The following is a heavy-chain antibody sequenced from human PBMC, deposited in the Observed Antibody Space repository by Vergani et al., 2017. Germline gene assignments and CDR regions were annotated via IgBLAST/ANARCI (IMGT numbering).Heavy chain of an antibody. D-gene: IGHD6-19*01. CDR3: ARGRGYSSGWSSQYYFDY. CDR1: GGTFSSYA. J-gene: IGHJ4*02. Sequence: QVQLVQSGAEVKKPGSSVKVSCKASGGTFSSYAISWVRQAPGQGLEWMGGIIPIFGIANYAQKFQGRVTITADKSTSTAYMELSSLRSEDTAVYYCARGRGYSSGWSSQYYFDYGGQGTLFTVSS. CDR2: IIPIFGIA. V-gene: IGHV1-69*17.